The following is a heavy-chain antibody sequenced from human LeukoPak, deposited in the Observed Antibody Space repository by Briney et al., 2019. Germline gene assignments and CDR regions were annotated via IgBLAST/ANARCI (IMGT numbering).Heavy chain of an antibody. Sequence: PSETPSLTCTVSGGSISSGDYYWSWIRQPPGKGLEWIGYIYYSGSTYYNPSLKSRVTISVDTSKNQFSLKLSSVTAADTAVYYCARSVEPGIFDYWGQGTLVTVSS. V-gene: IGHV4-30-4*01. D-gene: IGHD6-13*01. CDR2: IYYSGST. CDR3: ARSVEPGIFDY. J-gene: IGHJ4*02. CDR1: GGSISSGDYY.